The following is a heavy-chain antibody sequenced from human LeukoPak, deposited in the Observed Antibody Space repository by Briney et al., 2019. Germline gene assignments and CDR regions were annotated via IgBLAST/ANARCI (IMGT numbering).Heavy chain of an antibody. CDR1: GFSLSSYA. Sequence: GGSLRLSCTVSGFSLSSYAMSWVRRAPGKGLEWVSATSSSDAGKYYAGSVRGRFTISRDNAKNSLYLQMNSLRAEDTAVYYCARDLGYYDSSGDYRGAEYFQHWGQGTLVTVSS. J-gene: IGHJ1*01. CDR3: ARDLGYYDSSGDYRGAEYFQH. V-gene: IGHV3-23*01. CDR2: TSSSDAGK. D-gene: IGHD3-22*01.